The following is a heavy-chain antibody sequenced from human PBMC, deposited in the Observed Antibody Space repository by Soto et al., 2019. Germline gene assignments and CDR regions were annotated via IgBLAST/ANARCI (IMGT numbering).Heavy chain of an antibody. V-gene: IGHV3-9*01. J-gene: IGHJ4*02. CDR2: ISWNSGSI. CDR1: GFTFDDYA. D-gene: IGHD4-17*01. CDR3: AKLSRGDYGGIDY. Sequence: EVQLVESGGGLVQPGRSLRLSCAASGFTFDDYAMHWVRQAPGKGLEWVSGISWNSGSIGYADSVKGRFTISRDNAKNSLYLQMNSLRAEDTALYYCAKLSRGDYGGIDYWGQGTLVTVSS.